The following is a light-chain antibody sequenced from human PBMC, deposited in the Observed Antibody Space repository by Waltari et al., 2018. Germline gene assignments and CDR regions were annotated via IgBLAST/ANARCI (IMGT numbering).Light chain of an antibody. Sequence: DIQMTQSPSTLSASVGDRVTITCPASQSISSWLAWYQQKPGKAPKLLIYKASSLESGVPSRFSGSGSGTEFTLTISSLQPDDFATYYCQQYNSYSYTFGKGTKLEIK. CDR2: KAS. CDR3: QQYNSYSYT. CDR1: QSISSW. V-gene: IGKV1-5*03. J-gene: IGKJ2*01.